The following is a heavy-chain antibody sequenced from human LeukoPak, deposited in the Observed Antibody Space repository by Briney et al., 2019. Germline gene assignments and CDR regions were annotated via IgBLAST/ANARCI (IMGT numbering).Heavy chain of an antibody. V-gene: IGHV4-59*01. Sequence: SETLSLTCTVSGGSISSYYWSWIRQPPGKGLEWIGYIYYSGSTNYNPSLKSRVTISVDTSKNQFSLKLSSATAADTAVYYCARGMTGYSSGWYHGQGFDPWGQGTLVTVSS. D-gene: IGHD6-19*01. CDR2: IYYSGST. CDR1: GGSISSYY. CDR3: ARGMTGYSSGWYHGQGFDP. J-gene: IGHJ5*02.